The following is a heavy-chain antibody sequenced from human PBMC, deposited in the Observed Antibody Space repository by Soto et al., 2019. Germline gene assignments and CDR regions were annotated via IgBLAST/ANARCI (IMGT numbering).Heavy chain of an antibody. J-gene: IGHJ4*02. CDR3: ARALCSGGSCPSGY. CDR1: GYTFTSYG. D-gene: IGHD2-15*01. V-gene: IGHV1-18*01. Sequence: ASVKVSCKASGYTFTSYGISWVRQAPGQGLEWMGWISAYNGNTNYAQKLQGRVTMTTDTSTSTAYMELRSLRSDDTAVYYCARALCSGGSCPSGYWGQGTLVTVSS. CDR2: ISAYNGNT.